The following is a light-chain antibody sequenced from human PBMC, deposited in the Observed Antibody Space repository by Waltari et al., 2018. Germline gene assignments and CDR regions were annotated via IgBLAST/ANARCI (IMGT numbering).Light chain of an antibody. CDR3: MQHSFWPLT. J-gene: IGKJ4*01. CDR2: KIS. Sequence: DVVLTQSPLSLPVTLGQPASISCTSSQGLVRHDGHPFFNWFQQRPGQSPRRLIYKISNRDSGVPDRFSGSGSGTDFTLKISRVEAEDVGVYYCMQHSFWPLTFGGGTKVEIK. V-gene: IGKV2-30*02. CDR1: QGLVRHDGHPF.